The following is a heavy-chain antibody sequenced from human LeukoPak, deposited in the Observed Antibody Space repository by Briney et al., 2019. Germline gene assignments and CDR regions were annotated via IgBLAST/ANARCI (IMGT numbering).Heavy chain of an antibody. CDR2: IYYSGST. CDR3: ARQKSYSSGWYFFDP. V-gene: IGHV4-59*08. Sequence: SETLSLTCTVSGGSISSYYWSWFRQPPGKGLEWIGYIYYSGSTHYNPSLKSRVTISVDTSKNQFSLNLSSVTAADTAVYYCARQKSYSSGWYFFDPWGQGTLVTVSS. CDR1: GGSISSYY. J-gene: IGHJ5*02. D-gene: IGHD6-19*01.